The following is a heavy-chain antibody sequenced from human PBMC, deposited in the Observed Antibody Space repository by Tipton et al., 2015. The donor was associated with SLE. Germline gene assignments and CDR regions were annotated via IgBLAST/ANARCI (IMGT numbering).Heavy chain of an antibody. Sequence: TLSLTCTVSGGSIRNYYWSWIRQPPGKGLEWIGNIYSSGSTKYNPSLKSRVIISVDTSKNQFSLNLRSVTAADTAVYYCVRDLYGGATRLDYWGQGNLVTVSS. V-gene: IGHV4-59*01. CDR2: IYSSGST. J-gene: IGHJ4*02. CDR3: VRDLYGGATRLDY. CDR1: GGSIRNYY. D-gene: IGHD1-26*01.